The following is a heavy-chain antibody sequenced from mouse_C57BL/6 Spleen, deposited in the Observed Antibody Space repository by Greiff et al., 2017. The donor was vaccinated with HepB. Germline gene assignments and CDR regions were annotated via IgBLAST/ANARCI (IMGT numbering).Heavy chain of an antibody. D-gene: IGHD2-3*01. CDR2: IDPSDSYT. CDR1: GYTFTSYW. Sequence: QVQLKQPGAELVMPGASVKLSCKASGYTFTSYWMHWVKQRPGQGLEWIGEIDPSDSYTNYNQKFKGKSTLTVDKSSSTAYMQLSSLTSEDSAVYYCARDDGNYSFAYWGQGTLVTVSA. V-gene: IGHV1-69*01. J-gene: IGHJ3*01. CDR3: ARDDGNYSFAY.